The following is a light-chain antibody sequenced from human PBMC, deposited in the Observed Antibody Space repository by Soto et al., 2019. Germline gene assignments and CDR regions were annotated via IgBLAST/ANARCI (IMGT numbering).Light chain of an antibody. V-gene: IGKV1-5*03. J-gene: IGKJ1*01. CDR1: RSISSW. Sequence: DIQMTQSPSTLSASVGGTVTITCRASRSISSWLAWYQQRPGMDPKLLIYKESTLQSGVTSRFSGRGYGTEFTLTISHLQPDDSATYYCQQYDVYSTVGQGTKVDIK. CDR2: KES. CDR3: QQYDVYST.